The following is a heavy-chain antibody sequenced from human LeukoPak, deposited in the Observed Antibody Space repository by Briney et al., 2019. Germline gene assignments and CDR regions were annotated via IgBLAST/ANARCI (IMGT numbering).Heavy chain of an antibody. D-gene: IGHD6-19*01. CDR1: GGTFSSYA. CDR2: VIPIFGTA. CDR3: ARPRGYSSGYGFDY. Sequence: AASVKVSCKGSGGTFSSYAISWVRQAPGQGLEWMGGVIPIFGTANYAQKFQGRVTITADESTSTAYMELSSLRSEDTAVYYCARPRGYSSGYGFDYWGQGTLVTVSS. J-gene: IGHJ4*02. V-gene: IGHV1-69*13.